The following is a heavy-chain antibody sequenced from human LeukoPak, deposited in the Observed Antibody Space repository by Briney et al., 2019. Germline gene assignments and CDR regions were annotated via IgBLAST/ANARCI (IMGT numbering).Heavy chain of an antibody. CDR2: IKQDGSEK. D-gene: IGHD5-24*01. CDR1: GFTFSNYW. J-gene: IGHJ5*02. Sequence: GGSLRLSCAASGFTFSNYWMIWVRQAPGKGLEWVGNIKQDGSEKRYADSVRGRLSISRDNAHTSLYLQMNSLRAEDTAVYYCARASDPWLQLTWGQGTLVTVSS. CDR3: ARASDPWLQLT. V-gene: IGHV3-7*05.